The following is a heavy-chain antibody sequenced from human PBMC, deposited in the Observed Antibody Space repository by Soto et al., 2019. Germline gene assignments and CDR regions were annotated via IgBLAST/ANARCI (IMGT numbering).Heavy chain of an antibody. CDR2: INSDGSST. CDR3: ATWYYYGSGSYYNGDY. V-gene: IGHV3-74*01. CDR1: GFTFSSYW. J-gene: IGHJ4*02. Sequence: EVQLVESGGGLVQPGGSLRLSCAASGFTFSSYWMHWVRQAPGKGLVWVSRINSDGSSTSYADSVKGRFTISRDNAKNTLYLKMNSLRAEDTAVYYCATWYYYGSGSYYNGDYWGQGTLVTVSS. D-gene: IGHD3-10*01.